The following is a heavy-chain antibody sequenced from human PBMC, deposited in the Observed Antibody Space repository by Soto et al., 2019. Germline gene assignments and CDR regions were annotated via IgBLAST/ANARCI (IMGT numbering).Heavy chain of an antibody. D-gene: IGHD6-13*01. CDR2: ISGSGGST. CDR3: AKDLSGDSSSWTRNYYFDY. CDR1: GFTFSSYA. V-gene: IGHV3-23*01. Sequence: GGSLRLSCAASGFTFSSYAMSWVRQAPGKGLEWVSAISGSGGSTYYADSVKGRFTISRDNSKNTLYLQMNSLRAEDTAVYYCAKDLSGDSSSWTRNYYFDYWGQGTLVTVSS. J-gene: IGHJ4*02.